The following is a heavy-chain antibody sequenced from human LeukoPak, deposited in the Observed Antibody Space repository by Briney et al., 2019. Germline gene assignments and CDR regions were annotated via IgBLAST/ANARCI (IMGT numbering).Heavy chain of an antibody. V-gene: IGHV4-59*01. Sequence: SETLSLTCTVSGGSISSFYWSWIRQPPGKGLEWIGYIYYSGSTNYNASLKSLVTISVAPSKNQFSLKLSSVTAADTAVYYCARDGSYGAFDIWGQGTLVTVSS. CDR3: ARDGSYGAFDI. CDR2: IYYSGST. D-gene: IGHD3-16*01. J-gene: IGHJ3*02. CDR1: GGSISSFY.